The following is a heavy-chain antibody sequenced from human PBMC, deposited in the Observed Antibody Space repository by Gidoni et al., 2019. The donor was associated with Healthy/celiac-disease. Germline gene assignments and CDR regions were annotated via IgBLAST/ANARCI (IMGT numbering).Heavy chain of an antibody. V-gene: IGHV3-66*02. CDR2: IYSGGST. D-gene: IGHD6-6*01. J-gene: IGHJ4*02. CDR1: GFTVSSNY. CDR3: AREVWRARPYYFDY. Sequence: EVQLVESGGGLVQPGGSLRLSCAASGFTVSSNYMSWVRQAPGKGLEWVSVIYSGGSTYYADSVKGRFTISRDNSKNTLYLQMNSLRAEDTAVYYCAREVWRARPYYFDYWGQGTLVTVSS.